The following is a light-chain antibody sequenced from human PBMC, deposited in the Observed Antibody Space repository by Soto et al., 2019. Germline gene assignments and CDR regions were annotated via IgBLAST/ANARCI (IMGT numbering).Light chain of an antibody. CDR2: EVD. CDR1: GSDVGAYKY. CDR3: SSYGGSNIPLYV. V-gene: IGLV2-8*01. J-gene: IGLJ1*01. Sequence: QSALTQPPSASGSPGQSLTMSCAGTGSDVGAYKYVSWYQQHPGKAPKLIIYEVDKRPSGVPDRFSGSKSGNTASLTVSGLQAEDEADYYCSSYGGSNIPLYVFGTGTKVTVL.